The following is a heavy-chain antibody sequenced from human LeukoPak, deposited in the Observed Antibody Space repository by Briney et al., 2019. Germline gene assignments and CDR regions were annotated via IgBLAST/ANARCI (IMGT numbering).Heavy chain of an antibody. CDR2: IYYSGST. D-gene: IGHD6-13*01. CDR3: ASTYSSSWYGVLGY. Sequence: SETLSLTCTVSGGSISSYYWSWIRQPPGKGLEWIGYIYYSGSTNYSPSLKSRVTISVDTSKNQFSLKLSSVTAADTAVYYCASTYSSSWYGVLGYWGQGTLVTVSS. J-gene: IGHJ4*02. V-gene: IGHV4-59*01. CDR1: GGSISSYY.